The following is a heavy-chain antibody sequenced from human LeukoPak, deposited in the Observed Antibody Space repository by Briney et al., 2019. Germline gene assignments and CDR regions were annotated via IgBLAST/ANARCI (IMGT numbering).Heavy chain of an antibody. CDR2: INPNSGGT. J-gene: IGHJ5*02. CDR3: ARDLVVVPAEFDP. Sequence: ASVKVSCKASGYTFTGYYMHWVRQAPGQGLEWMGWINPNSGGTNYAQKLQGRVTMTTDTSTSTAYMELRSLRSDDTAVYYCARDLVVVPAEFDPWGQGTLVTVSS. V-gene: IGHV1-2*02. CDR1: GYTFTGYY. D-gene: IGHD2-2*01.